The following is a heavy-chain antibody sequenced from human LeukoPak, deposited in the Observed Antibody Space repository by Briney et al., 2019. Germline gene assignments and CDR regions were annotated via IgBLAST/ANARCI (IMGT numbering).Heavy chain of an antibody. J-gene: IGHJ3*02. D-gene: IGHD4-23*01. CDR1: GFTFSSYA. CDR2: ISYDGSNK. V-gene: IGHV3-30-3*01. Sequence: GGSLRLPCAASGFTFSSYAMHWVRQAPGKGLEWVAVISYDGSNKYYADSVKGRFTISRDNSKNTLYLQMNSLRAEDTAVYYCARDRLPYGGNPNYDAFDIWGQGTMVTVSS. CDR3: ARDRLPYGGNPNYDAFDI.